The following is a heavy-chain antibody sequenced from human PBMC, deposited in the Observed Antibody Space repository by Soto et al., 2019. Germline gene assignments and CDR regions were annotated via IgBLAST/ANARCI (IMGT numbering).Heavy chain of an antibody. J-gene: IGHJ4*02. CDR1: GGSLVTFA. Sequence: QVQLVQSGAEVKKPGSSVKVSCKTSGGSLVTFALSWVRQAPGQGLEWMGGNIPFFGTTNYAQRFQGRLTITADGSTGTTYMELSSLRSEDTALYYCAREACNTTACYTNEIDSWGQGTLVTVSS. CDR2: NIPFFGTT. V-gene: IGHV1-69*01. D-gene: IGHD2-15*01. CDR3: AREACNTTACYTNEIDS.